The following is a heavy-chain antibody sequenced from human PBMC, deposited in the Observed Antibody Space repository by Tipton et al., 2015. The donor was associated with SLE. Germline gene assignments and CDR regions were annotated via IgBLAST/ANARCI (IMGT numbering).Heavy chain of an antibody. CDR1: GGSMSSGSYH. J-gene: IGHJ6*02. CDR2: KYSGGST. Sequence: TLSLTCTVSGGSMSSGSYHWSWIRQPAGKGLEWIGHKYSGGSTNYNPSLKSRVAISVDTSKNQFSLKLTSVTAANTAVYYCAREGSGVDVWDQGTTVTVSS. CDR3: AREGSGVDV. V-gene: IGHV4-61*09.